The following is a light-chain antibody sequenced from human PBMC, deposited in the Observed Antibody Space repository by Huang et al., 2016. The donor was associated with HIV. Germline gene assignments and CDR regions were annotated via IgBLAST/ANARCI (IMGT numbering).Light chain of an antibody. CDR2: TAS. Sequence: DIQMNQSPSSLSAPVGDRVTITCQASQDIADYLNWYQQKSGKAPKLLIHTASNLEAGVPSRFRGGGSGTHFTFTITSLQPEDIGAYYCQQYKNVPITFGQGTRLEIK. CDR3: QQYKNVPIT. CDR1: QDIADY. J-gene: IGKJ5*01. V-gene: IGKV1-33*01.